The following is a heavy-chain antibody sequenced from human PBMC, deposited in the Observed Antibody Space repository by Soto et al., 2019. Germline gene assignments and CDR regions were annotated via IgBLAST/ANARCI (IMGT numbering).Heavy chain of an antibody. CDR3: ARAPIRYYGSGSYYGLDN. D-gene: IGHD3-10*01. J-gene: IGHJ4*02. CDR1: GGSISSYY. Sequence: SETLSLTCTVSGGSISSYYWSWSRHPPGKGLEWIGEIYHSGSTNYNPSLKSRVTISVDKSKNQFSLKLSSVTAADTAVYYCARAPIRYYGSGSYYGLDNWGQGTLVS. CDR2: IYHSGST. V-gene: IGHV4-59*12.